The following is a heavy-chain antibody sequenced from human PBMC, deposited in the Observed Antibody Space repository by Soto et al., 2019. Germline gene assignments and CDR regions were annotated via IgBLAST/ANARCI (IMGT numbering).Heavy chain of an antibody. CDR3: ATDSGTSDY. V-gene: IGHV3-7*01. Sequence: GGSLRLSCAASGFTFSTYWMCWVRQAPGKGLEWVANVKQDGGERYYVDSVKGRFTISRDNAKNSLFLQMNSLRAEDTGVYYCATDSGTSDYWGQGTLVTVSS. D-gene: IGHD1-1*01. J-gene: IGHJ4*02. CDR2: VKQDGGER. CDR1: GFTFSTYW.